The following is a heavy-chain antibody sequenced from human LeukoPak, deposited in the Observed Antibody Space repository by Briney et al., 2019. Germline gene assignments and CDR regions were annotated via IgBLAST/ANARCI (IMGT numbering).Heavy chain of an antibody. CDR1: GYTFTSYG. D-gene: IGHD5-18*01. V-gene: IGHV1-18*01. J-gene: IGHJ4*02. Sequence: GASVKVSCKASGYTFTSYGISWVRQAPGQGLEWMGWISAYNGNTNYAQKLQGRVTMTTDTSTSTAYMELRSLRSDDTAVYYCARDQGIWYRDTAMVFDYWGQGTLVTVSS. CDR2: ISAYNGNT. CDR3: ARDQGIWYRDTAMVFDY.